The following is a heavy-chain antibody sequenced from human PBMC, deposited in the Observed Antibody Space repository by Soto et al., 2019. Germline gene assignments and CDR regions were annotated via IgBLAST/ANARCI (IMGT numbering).Heavy chain of an antibody. CDR3: ARAKRDRSWFDP. CDR2: IYYSGST. Sequence: SETLSLTCTVSGGSISSGGYYWSWIRQHPGKGLEWIGYIYYSGSTYYNTSLKKRVTISVDTSKNQFSLKLSSVTAADTAVYYCARAKRDRSWFDPWGQGTLVTVYS. CDR1: GGSISSGGYY. V-gene: IGHV4-31*03. J-gene: IGHJ5*02.